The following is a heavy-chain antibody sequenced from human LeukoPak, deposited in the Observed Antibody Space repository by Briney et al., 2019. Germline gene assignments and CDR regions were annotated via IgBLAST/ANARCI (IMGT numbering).Heavy chain of an antibody. CDR1: GGSISSSSYW. D-gene: IGHD3-22*01. Sequence: SETLSLTCTVSGGSISSSSYWWGWIRQPPGKGVEWIANIYYSGSTHYNPSVKSRVTISIEKTNNQSPLKLSSVTAADTAVYYCARNYYESSGYYPWNFDYWGQGTLVTVSS. J-gene: IGHJ4*02. V-gene: IGHV4-39*01. CDR3: ARNYYESSGYYPWNFDY. CDR2: IYYSGST.